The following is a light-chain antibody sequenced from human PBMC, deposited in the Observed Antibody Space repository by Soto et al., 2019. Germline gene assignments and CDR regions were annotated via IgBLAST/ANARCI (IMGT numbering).Light chain of an antibody. CDR3: QQRSNWPVAVT. V-gene: IGKV3-11*01. CDR2: EAS. Sequence: EIVLTQSPVTLSLSPGERATLSCRASESFGPYLAWYQQKPGQAPRLLIYEASNRATDIPARFSGSGSGTDFTLTISSLEPEDFAVYYCQQRSNWPVAVTFGGGTKVEIK. CDR1: ESFGPY. J-gene: IGKJ4*01.